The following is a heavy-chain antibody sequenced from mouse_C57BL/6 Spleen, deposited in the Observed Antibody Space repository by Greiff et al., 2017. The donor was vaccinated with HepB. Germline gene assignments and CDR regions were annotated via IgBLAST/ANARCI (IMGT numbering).Heavy chain of an antibody. CDR1: GYSITSGYY. D-gene: IGHD3-2*02. CDR3: AVTAQATY. CDR2: ISYDGSN. V-gene: IGHV3-6*01. Sequence: EVKLMESGPGLVKPSQSLSLTCSVTGYSITSGYYWNWIRQFPGNKLEWMGYISYDGSNNYNPSLKNRISITRDTSKNQFFLKLNSVTTEDTATYYCAVTAQATYWGQGTSVTVSS. J-gene: IGHJ4*01.